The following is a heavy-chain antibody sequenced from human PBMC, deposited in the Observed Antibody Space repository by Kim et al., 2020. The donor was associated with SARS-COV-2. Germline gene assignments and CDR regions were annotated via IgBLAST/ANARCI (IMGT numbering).Heavy chain of an antibody. J-gene: IGHJ3*02. CDR2: IYYSGST. CDR1: GGSISSYY. V-gene: IGHV4-59*01. CDR3: ARALGGSSHAFDI. Sequence: SETLSLTCTVSGGSISSYYWSWIRQPPGKGLEWIGYIYYSGSTNYNPSLKSRVTISVDTSKNQFSLKLSSVTAADTAVYYCARALGGSSHAFDIWGQGTMVTVSS. D-gene: IGHD1-26*01.